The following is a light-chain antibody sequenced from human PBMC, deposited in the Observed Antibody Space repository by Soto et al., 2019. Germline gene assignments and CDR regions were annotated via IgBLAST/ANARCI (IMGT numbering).Light chain of an antibody. CDR2: ETS. Sequence: AIQMTQSPSSLFASVGDRVTISCRASQAISTDLGWFQQKPGKAPIVLIYETSTLRSGVPSRFSGSRSGTDFTLTISSLQPEDFATYYCLQDYDFPRTFGQGTKVEIK. J-gene: IGKJ1*01. V-gene: IGKV1-6*01. CDR3: LQDYDFPRT. CDR1: QAISTD.